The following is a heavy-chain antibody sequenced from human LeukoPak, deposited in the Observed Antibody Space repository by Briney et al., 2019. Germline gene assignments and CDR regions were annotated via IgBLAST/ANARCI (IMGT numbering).Heavy chain of an antibody. Sequence: SETLSLTCAVYGGSFSGYYWSWIRQPPGKGLGWIGEINHSGSTNYNPSLKSRVTISVDTSKNQFSLKLSSVTAADTAVYYCARGYGSGSYRRTNWFDPWGQGTLVTVSS. V-gene: IGHV4-34*01. J-gene: IGHJ5*02. CDR1: GGSFSGYY. D-gene: IGHD3-10*01. CDR3: ARGYGSGSYRRTNWFDP. CDR2: INHSGST.